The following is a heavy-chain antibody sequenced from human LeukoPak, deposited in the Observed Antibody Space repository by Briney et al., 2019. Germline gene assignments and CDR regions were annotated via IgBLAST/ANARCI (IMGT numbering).Heavy chain of an antibody. D-gene: IGHD4-17*01. CDR2: ISGSSVYT. CDR3: AKEVLDYESPYWHFDL. V-gene: IGHV3-23*01. J-gene: IGHJ2*01. CDR1: GFSFDTYT. Sequence: PGGSLRLSCAASGFSFDTYTMSWVRQAPGKGLEWVSAISGSSVYTYYIDSVKGRFTVSRDNSKNTLYLQMNGLRAEDTAVYYCAKEVLDYESPYWHFDLWGRGTLVIVSS.